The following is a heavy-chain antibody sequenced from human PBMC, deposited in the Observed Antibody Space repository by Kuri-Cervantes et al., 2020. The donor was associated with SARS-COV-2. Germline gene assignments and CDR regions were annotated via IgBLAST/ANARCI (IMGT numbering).Heavy chain of an antibody. CDR3: AKPYNYGGNSG. D-gene: IGHD4-23*01. Sequence: GESLKISCATSGFTFSSYGMHWVRQAPGKGLEWVTFIRYDGSNQYYGDSVKGRFTISRDNFKNTLYLQMNSLRAEDTAVYYCAKPYNYGGNSGWGQGTLVTVSS. CDR2: IRYDGSNQ. V-gene: IGHV3-30*02. CDR1: GFTFSSYG. J-gene: IGHJ4*02.